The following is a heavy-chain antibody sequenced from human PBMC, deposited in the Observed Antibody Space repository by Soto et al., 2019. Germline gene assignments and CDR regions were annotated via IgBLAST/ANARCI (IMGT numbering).Heavy chain of an antibody. D-gene: IGHD2-15*01. CDR3: ARDRVVVGSTNYYYGVDV. V-gene: IGHV4-59*01. Sequence: PSETLSLTCTVSGGSISSYYWSWIRQPPGKGLEWIGHIYYSGSTNYNPSLQSRVTISVDTSKNQFPLKLTSVTAADTAVYYCARDRVVVGSTNYYYGVDVWGQGTTVTVSS. CDR2: IYYSGST. J-gene: IGHJ6*02. CDR1: GGSISSYY.